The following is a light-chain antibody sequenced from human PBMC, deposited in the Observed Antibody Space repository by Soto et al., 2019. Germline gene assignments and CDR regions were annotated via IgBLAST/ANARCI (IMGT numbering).Light chain of an antibody. CDR1: QSVDSRF. CDR2: GAS. CDR3: LQFGTSPPAFT. Sequence: ESMLTQSPGTLSLSPGERPTLSCRASQSVDSRFLTWYQQKPGQTPRLLIYGASIRATGIPDRFSGSGSGTDFTLIISRVEPEDSAVYYCLQFGTSPPAFTFGQGTKLEI. V-gene: IGKV3-20*01. J-gene: IGKJ2*01.